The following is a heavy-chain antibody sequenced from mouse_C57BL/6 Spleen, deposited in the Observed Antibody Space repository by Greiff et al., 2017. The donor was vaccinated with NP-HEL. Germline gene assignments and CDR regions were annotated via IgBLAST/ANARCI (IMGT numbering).Heavy chain of an antibody. V-gene: IGHV1-39*01. CDR3: ARGDYDGAWFAY. CDR2: INPKYGTT. Sequence: VQLQQSGPELVKPGASVKISCKASGYSFTDYNMNWVKQSHGKSLEWIGVINPKYGTTRYNQKFKGKATFTVDQSSSTAYMQLNSRTSEDSAVYYCARGDYDGAWFAYWGQGTLVTVSA. D-gene: IGHD2-4*01. CDR1: GYSFTDYN. J-gene: IGHJ3*01.